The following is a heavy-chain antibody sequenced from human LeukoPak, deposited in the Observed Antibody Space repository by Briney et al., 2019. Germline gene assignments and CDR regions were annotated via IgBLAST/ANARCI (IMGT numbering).Heavy chain of an antibody. Sequence: GGSLRLSCAASGFTFSSYSMNWVRQAPGKGLEWVSYISSSSGTIYYADSVKGRFTISRDNAKNSLYLQMNSLRAEDTAVYYCARQHVSYGSGSYPTRDYWGQGTLVTVSS. CDR1: GFTFSSYS. D-gene: IGHD3-10*01. CDR2: ISSSSGTI. V-gene: IGHV3-48*01. CDR3: ARQHVSYGSGSYPTRDY. J-gene: IGHJ4*02.